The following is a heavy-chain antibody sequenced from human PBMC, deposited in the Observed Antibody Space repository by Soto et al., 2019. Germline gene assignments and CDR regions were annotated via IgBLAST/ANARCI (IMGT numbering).Heavy chain of an antibody. V-gene: IGHV1-2*02. J-gene: IGHJ4*02. CDR2: IGPESGAT. D-gene: IGHD1-26*01. CDR1: GYTFTGHY. Sequence: ASVKVSCKASGYTFTGHYIHWVRQAPEQGPEWMGEIGPESGATRYAQKFQGRVTMTRDMSITTVCMELNNLSPDDTAVYYCGRGRSGQIVVFYWGQGTPVTVPQ. CDR3: GRGRSGQIVVFY.